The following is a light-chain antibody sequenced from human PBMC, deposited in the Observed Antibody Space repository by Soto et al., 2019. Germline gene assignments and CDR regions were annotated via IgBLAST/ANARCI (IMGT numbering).Light chain of an antibody. CDR2: GVS. CDR1: QPPGSNY. CDR3: QQYGNLPWT. J-gene: IGKJ1*01. Sequence: EIVLTQSPGTLSLSPGERVTLSCRASQPPGSNYLAWYQQKPGQAPRLLIYGVSSRATGIPDRFSGSGSETDFTLTISRLEPEDFAVYCCQQYGNLPWTFGQGTKVEIK. V-gene: IGKV3-20*01.